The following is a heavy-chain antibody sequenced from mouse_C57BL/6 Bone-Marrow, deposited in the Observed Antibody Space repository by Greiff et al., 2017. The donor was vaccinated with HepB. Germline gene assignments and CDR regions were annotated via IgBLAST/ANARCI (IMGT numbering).Heavy chain of an antibody. V-gene: IGHV1-81*01. CDR2: IYTRSGNT. Sequence: QVQLQQSGAELARPGASVKLSCKASGYTFTSYGISWVKQSTGQGLEWIGEIYTRSGNTYYNEKFKGKATLTADKSSITAYMELRSLTSEDSAVYFCARGGGYPFGYWGQGTTLTVSS. J-gene: IGHJ2*01. CDR1: GYTFTSYG. D-gene: IGHD2-2*01. CDR3: ARGGGYPFGY.